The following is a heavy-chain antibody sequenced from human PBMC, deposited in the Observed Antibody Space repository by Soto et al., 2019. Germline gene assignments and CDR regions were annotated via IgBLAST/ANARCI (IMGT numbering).Heavy chain of an antibody. CDR1: GGSISSSY. CDR2: IYDSGST. J-gene: IGHJ4*02. Sequence: SETLSLTCTVSGGSISSSYWSWIRQPPGKGLEWIGYIYDSGSTYYNSSLKSRVTISVDTSKNQFSLKLSSVTAADTAVYYCARGNTPVDYWGQGTLVTV. V-gene: IGHV4-59*08. D-gene: IGHD2-2*02. CDR3: ARGNTPVDY.